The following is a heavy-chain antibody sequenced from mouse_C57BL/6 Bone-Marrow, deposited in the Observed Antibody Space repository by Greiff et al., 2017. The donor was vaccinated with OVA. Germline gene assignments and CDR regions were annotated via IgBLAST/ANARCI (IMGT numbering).Heavy chain of an antibody. CDR3: ARRRENNWDWYFDV. V-gene: IGHV5-12*01. CDR2: ISNGGGST. Sequence: DVMLVESGGGLVQPGGSLKLSCAASGFTFSDYYMYWVRQTPEKRLEWVAYISNGGGSTYYPDTVKGRFTISRDNAKNTLYLQMSRLKSEDTAMYYCARRRENNWDWYFDVWGTGTTVTVSS. D-gene: IGHD4-1*01. J-gene: IGHJ1*03. CDR1: GFTFSDYY.